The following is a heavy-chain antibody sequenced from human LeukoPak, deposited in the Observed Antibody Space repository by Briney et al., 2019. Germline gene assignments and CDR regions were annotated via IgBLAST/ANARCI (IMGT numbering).Heavy chain of an antibody. D-gene: IGHD2-21*02. J-gene: IGHJ4*02. CDR1: GYRFISNY. CDR3: AREGSYCVGGDCYSFDF. CDR2: MHPGNGNT. V-gene: IGHV1-2*02. Sequence: ASVKVSCKASGYRFISNYIQWVRQAPGLGPEWIGWMHPGNGNTRYAEKFQGRVTMTRDTSTNTAYMDLSSLRSDDTAVYYRAREGSYCVGGDCYSFDFWGQGTLITVSS.